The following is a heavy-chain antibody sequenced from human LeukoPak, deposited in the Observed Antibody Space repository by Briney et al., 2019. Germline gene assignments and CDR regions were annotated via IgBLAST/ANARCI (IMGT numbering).Heavy chain of an antibody. CDR2: INSDGSST. Sequence: GGSLRLSCAASGFTFSNYWMHWIRQAPGKGLVWVSRINSDGSSTSYADSVKGRFTISRDNAKNTLYLQMNSLRAEDTAVYYCARRFREYSSSSSIDYWGQGTLVTVSS. CDR3: ARRFREYSSSSSIDY. CDR1: GFTFSNYW. J-gene: IGHJ4*02. V-gene: IGHV3-74*01. D-gene: IGHD6-13*01.